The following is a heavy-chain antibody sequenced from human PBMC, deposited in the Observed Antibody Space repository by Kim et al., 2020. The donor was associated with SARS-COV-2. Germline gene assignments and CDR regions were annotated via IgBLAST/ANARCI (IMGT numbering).Heavy chain of an antibody. Sequence: ASVKVSCKASGYTFTSYGISWVRQAPGQGLEWMGWISAYNGNTNYAQKLQGRVTMTTDTSTSTAYMELRSLRSDDTAVYYCARGLYYYGSGAYLGGYWGQGTLVTVSS. CDR2: ISAYNGNT. J-gene: IGHJ4*02. CDR3: ARGLYYYGSGAYLGGY. D-gene: IGHD3-10*01. CDR1: GYTFTSYG. V-gene: IGHV1-18*04.